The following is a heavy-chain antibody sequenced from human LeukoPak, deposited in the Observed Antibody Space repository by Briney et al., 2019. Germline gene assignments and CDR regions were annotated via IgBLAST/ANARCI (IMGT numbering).Heavy chain of an antibody. J-gene: IGHJ6*04. CDR1: GGSISSGSYY. CDR3: ASFPPYYDFWSGYSGSEDV. D-gene: IGHD3-3*01. CDR2: IYTSGST. Sequence: SQTLSLTCTVSGGSISSGSYYWSWIRQPAGKGLEWIGRIYTSGSTNYNPSLKSRVTISVDTSKNQFSLNLSSVTAADTAVYYCASFPPYYDFWSGYSGSEDVWGKGTTVTVSS. V-gene: IGHV4-61*02.